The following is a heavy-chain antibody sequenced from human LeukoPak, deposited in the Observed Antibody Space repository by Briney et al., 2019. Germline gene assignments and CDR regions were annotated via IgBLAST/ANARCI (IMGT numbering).Heavy chain of an antibody. CDR3: TTNDAFDI. CDR2: IKTTSDGGPT. V-gene: IGHV3-15*01. J-gene: IGHJ3*02. Sequence: GGSLRLSCAASGVSFSHAWMSWVRQAPGKGMEWVAQIKTTSDGGPTDYAAPVKGRFTISRDDSENMLYLQMNSLKTEDTAVYYCTTNDAFDIWGQGTMVIVSS. CDR1: GVSFSHAW.